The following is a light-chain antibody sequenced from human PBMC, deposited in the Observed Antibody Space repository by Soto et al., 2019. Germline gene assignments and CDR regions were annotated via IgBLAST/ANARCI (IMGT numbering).Light chain of an antibody. CDR3: SSYTLISTQV. J-gene: IGLJ3*02. Sequence: QSVLTQPASVSGSPGQSITISCTGTSSDVGGYNYVSWYQQHPGKVPKLIIYEVNNRPSGVSYRFSGSKSGNTASLTISGLQAEDEADYYCSSYTLISTQVFGGGTKLTV. CDR2: EVN. V-gene: IGLV2-14*01. CDR1: SSDVGGYNY.